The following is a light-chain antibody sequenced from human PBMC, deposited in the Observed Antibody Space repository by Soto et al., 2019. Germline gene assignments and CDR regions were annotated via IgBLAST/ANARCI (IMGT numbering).Light chain of an antibody. J-gene: IGKJ1*01. CDR2: KAS. CDR1: QSISSW. Sequence: DIQMTQSPSTLSASVRDGVTITCRASQSISSWLAWYQQKPGKAPKLLIYKASSLESGVPSRFSGSGSGTEFTLTISSLEPEDFATYYCQQYNSYPWTFGQGTKVEIK. CDR3: QQYNSYPWT. V-gene: IGKV1-5*03.